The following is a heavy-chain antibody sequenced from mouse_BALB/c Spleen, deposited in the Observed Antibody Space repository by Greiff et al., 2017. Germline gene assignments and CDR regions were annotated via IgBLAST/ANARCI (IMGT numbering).Heavy chain of an antibody. V-gene: IGHV5-4*02. CDR1: GFTFSDYY. D-gene: IGHD1-2*01. CDR2: ISDGGSYT. CDR3: ARGDTTAFDY. Sequence: EVKLLESGGGLVKPGGSLKLSCAASGFTFSDYYMYWVRQTPEKRLEWVATISDGGSYTYYPDSVKGRFTISRDNAKNNLYLQMSSLKSEDTAMYYCARGDTTAFDYWGQGTTLTVSS. J-gene: IGHJ2*01.